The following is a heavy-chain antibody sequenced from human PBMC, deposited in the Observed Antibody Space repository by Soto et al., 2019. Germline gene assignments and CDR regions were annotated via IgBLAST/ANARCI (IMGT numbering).Heavy chain of an antibody. V-gene: IGHV3-23*01. CDR3: AKATATGGGAFDI. CDR2: ILVGGST. CDR1: GFICSSYD. Sequence: LRLSCAASGFICSSYDMSWVRQAPGKGLEWVSTILVGGSTHYEDSVKGRFTISRDRSKNTLYLQMNSLTAGDTAVYYCAKATATGGGAFDICGQGTMVTVSS. D-gene: IGHD2-8*02. J-gene: IGHJ3*02.